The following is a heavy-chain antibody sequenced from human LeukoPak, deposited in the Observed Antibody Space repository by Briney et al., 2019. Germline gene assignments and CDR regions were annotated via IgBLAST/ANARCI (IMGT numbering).Heavy chain of an antibody. Sequence: QPGGSLRLSCAASGVTFSSYWMHGVREAPGKGRVWGSRINSDGSSITYADSVKGRFTISRDNAKKPLYLQMNSLRVEDTAVYYCAREGRVSGYDFDCWGQGTLVTVSS. D-gene: IGHD5-12*01. CDR3: AREGRVSGYDFDC. CDR1: GVTFSSYW. J-gene: IGHJ4*02. V-gene: IGHV3-74*03. CDR2: INSDGSSI.